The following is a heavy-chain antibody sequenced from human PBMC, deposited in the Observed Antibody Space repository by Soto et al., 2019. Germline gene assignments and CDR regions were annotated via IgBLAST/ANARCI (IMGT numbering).Heavy chain of an antibody. V-gene: IGHV4-34*01. Sequence: PSETLSLTCAVYGGSFSGYYWSWIRQPPGKGLEWIGEINHSGSTNYNPSLKSRVTISVDTSKNQFSLKLSSVTAADTAVYYCARGRNIVVVPADKNGPSSSRNWFDPWGRGTLVTVSS. D-gene: IGHD2-2*01. CDR2: INHSGST. J-gene: IGHJ5*02. CDR3: ARGRNIVVVPADKNGPSSSRNWFDP. CDR1: GGSFSGYY.